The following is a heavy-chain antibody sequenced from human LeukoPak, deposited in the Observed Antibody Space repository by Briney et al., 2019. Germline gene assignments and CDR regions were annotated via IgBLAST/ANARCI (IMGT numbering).Heavy chain of an antibody. D-gene: IGHD1-26*01. J-gene: IGHJ4*02. CDR1: GFTFSDYY. V-gene: IGHV3-11*01. Sequence: GGSLRLSCAASGFTFSDYYMSWIRQAPGKGLEWVSYISSSGSTIYYADSVEGRFTISRDNAKNSLYLQMNSLRAEDTAVYYCARVLPSYSFDYWGQGTLVTVSS. CDR2: ISSSGSTI. CDR3: ARVLPSYSFDY.